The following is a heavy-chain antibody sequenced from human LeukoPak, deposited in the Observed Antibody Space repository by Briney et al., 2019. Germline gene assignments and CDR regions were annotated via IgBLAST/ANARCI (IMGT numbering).Heavy chain of an antibody. CDR3: ARGAGGYSYGFDH. Sequence: ASLKVSCKASAYTFTDYYIHWVRQAPGQGLEWMGWINPHSGGTNYAQKFQGKVTMTRNTSISTAYMELTRLTSDDTALYFCARGAGGYSYGFDHWGLGALVTVSS. V-gene: IGHV1-2*02. J-gene: IGHJ4*02. CDR2: INPHSGGT. CDR1: AYTFTDYY. D-gene: IGHD5-18*01.